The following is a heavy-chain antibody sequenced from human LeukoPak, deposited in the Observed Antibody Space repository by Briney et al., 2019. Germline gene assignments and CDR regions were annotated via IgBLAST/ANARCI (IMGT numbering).Heavy chain of an antibody. CDR3: ARLLVPAAGGYYFDS. Sequence: SETLSLTCTVSGASISSHYWSWIRQPPGKGLEWIGHIYYSGSTYYNPSLKSRVTVSVDRSKNQFSLELSSVSAADTAVYYCARLLVPAAGGYYFDSWGREPWSPSPQ. D-gene: IGHD2-2*01. CDR1: GASISSHY. J-gene: IGHJ4*02. V-gene: IGHV4-59*11. CDR2: IYYSGST.